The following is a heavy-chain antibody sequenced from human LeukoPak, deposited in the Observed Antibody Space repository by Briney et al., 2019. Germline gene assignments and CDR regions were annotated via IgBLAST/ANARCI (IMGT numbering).Heavy chain of an antibody. CDR1: AFTVSNNY. CDR2: IASGGTT. V-gene: IGHV3-53*01. Sequence: PGGSLRLSCAASAFTVSNNYMTWVRQAPGKGLEWVSLIASGGTTYYADSVKGRFTTSRDKSKNTLYLQMNSLRAEDTAVYYCARERRGTTYYFDYWGQGTLVTVSS. D-gene: IGHD1-1*01. CDR3: ARERRGTTYYFDY. J-gene: IGHJ4*02.